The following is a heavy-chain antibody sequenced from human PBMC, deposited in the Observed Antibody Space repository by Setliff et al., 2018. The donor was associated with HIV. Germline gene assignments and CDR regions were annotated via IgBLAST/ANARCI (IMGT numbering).Heavy chain of an antibody. V-gene: IGHV1-69*05. CDR1: GGTFSNYG. CDR3: ARVVGEFRYGMDV. D-gene: IGHD3-10*01. CDR2: IIPISGTA. Sequence: SVKVSCKASGGTFSNYGMSWVRQAPGQGLEWMGGIIPISGTANYAQKFQGRVTITTDESTSTAYMELSGLRSEDTAVYYCARVVGEFRYGMDVWGQGTTVTVSS. J-gene: IGHJ6*02.